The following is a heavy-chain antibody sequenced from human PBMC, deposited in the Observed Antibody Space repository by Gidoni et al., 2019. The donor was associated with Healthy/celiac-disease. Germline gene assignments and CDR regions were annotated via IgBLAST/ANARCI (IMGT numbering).Heavy chain of an antibody. CDR3: ARETAYYDILTGYRYDAFDI. V-gene: IGHV1-18*01. J-gene: IGHJ3*02. CDR1: GYTFTSYG. CDR2: SSAYNGNT. Sequence: QVQLVQSGAEVKKPGASVQVSCKASGYTFTSYGISWVRQAPGQGLEWMGWSSAYNGNTNYAQKLQGRVTMTTDTSTSTAYMELRSLRSDDTAVYYCARETAYYDILTGYRYDAFDIWGQGTMVTVSS. D-gene: IGHD3-9*01.